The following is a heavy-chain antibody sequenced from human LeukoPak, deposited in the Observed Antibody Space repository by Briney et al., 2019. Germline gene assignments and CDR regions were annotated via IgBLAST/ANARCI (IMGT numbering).Heavy chain of an antibody. J-gene: IGHJ4*02. CDR3: VNSVSGSYLSAGDH. V-gene: IGHV3-64D*06. CDR1: GXTFGNYP. CDR2: INSNGDST. D-gene: IGHD1-26*01. Sequence: HPGGSLRLSCSASGXTFGNYPMHWVRQAPGKGLEYVSAINSNGDSTYSADSVKGRFTISRDNSKNTLYLQMSSLRADDTAVYFCVNSVSGSYLSAGDHWGQGTLVTVSS.